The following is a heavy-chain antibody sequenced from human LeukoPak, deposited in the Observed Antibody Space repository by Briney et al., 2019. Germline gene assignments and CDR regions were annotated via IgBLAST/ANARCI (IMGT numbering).Heavy chain of an antibody. V-gene: IGHV3-21*01. CDR1: GFTFSSYS. D-gene: IGHD3-22*01. J-gene: IGHJ4*02. Sequence: PGGSLRLSSAASGFTFSSYSMNWVRQAPGKGLEWVSSISSSSSYIYYADSVKGRFTISRDNAKNSLYLQMNSLRAEDTAVYYCARDSSGKPGTFDYWGQGTLVTVSS. CDR3: ARDSSGKPGTFDY. CDR2: ISSSSSYI.